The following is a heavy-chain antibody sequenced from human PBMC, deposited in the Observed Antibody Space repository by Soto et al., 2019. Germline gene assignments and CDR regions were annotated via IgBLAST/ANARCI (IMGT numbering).Heavy chain of an antibody. CDR1: GFTFSSYA. D-gene: IGHD3-22*01. CDR3: AKDLTMIVVVKTRYFDY. V-gene: IGHV3-23*01. CDR2: ISGSGGST. J-gene: IGHJ4*02. Sequence: LRLSCAASGFTFSSYAMSWVRQAPGKGLEWVSAISGSGGSTYYADSVKGRFTISRDNSKNTLYLQMNSLRAEDTAVYYCAKDLTMIVVVKTRYFDYWGQGTLVTVSS.